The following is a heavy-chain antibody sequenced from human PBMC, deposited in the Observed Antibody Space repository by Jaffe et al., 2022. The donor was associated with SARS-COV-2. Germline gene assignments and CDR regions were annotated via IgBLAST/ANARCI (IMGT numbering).Heavy chain of an antibody. D-gene: IGHD3-10*01. CDR3: AKAASDPMGRNDAFDI. CDR1: GFTFSSYA. V-gene: IGHV3-23*01. Sequence: EVQLLESGGGLVQPGGSLRLSCAASGFTFSSYAMSWVRQAPGKGLEWVSAISGSGGSTYYADSVKGRFTISRDNSKNTLYLQMNSLRAEDTAVYYCAKAASDPMGRNDAFDIWGQGTMVTVSS. CDR2: ISGSGGST. J-gene: IGHJ3*02.